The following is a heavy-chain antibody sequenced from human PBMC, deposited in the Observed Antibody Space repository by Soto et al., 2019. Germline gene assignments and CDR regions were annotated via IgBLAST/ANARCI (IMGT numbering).Heavy chain of an antibody. CDR3: ARGRIKYYYDSSGYYQSTALFDY. Sequence: SQTLSLSCVISGDSVSSNSAAWNWIRQSPSRGLEWLGRTYYRSKWYNDYAVSVKSRITINPDTSKNQFSLQLNSVTPEDTAVYYCARGRIKYYYDSSGYYQSTALFDYWGQGTLVTAPQ. V-gene: IGHV6-1*01. CDR1: GDSVSSNSAA. CDR2: TYYRSKWYN. J-gene: IGHJ4*02. D-gene: IGHD3-22*01.